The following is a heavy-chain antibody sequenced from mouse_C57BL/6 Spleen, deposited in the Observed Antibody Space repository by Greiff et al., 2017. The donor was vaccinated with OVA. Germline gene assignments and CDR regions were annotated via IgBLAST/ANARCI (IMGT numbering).Heavy chain of an antibody. Sequence: VQLQQPGAELVKPGASVKMSCKASGYTFTSYWMTWVKQRPGQGLEWIGDIYPGNGSTNYNEKFKGKATLTVDTSSSTAYMQLSSLTSEDSAVYYCARGGFTTVVAKHRYWYCDDWGKGTTVTVSS. CDR1: GYTFTSYW. D-gene: IGHD1-1*01. V-gene: IGHV1-55*01. J-gene: IGHJ1*03. CDR3: ARGGFTTVVAKHRYWYCDD. CDR2: IYPGNGST.